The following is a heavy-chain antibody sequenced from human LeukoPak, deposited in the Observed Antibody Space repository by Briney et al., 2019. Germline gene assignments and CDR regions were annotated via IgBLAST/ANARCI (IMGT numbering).Heavy chain of an antibody. Sequence: PGGSLRPSCAASGFTFSSYAMSWVRQAPGKGLEWVSGISNSGGTTYYADSVKGRFTISRGNSRNTLYLQMDSLRAEDTAVYHCAKNLDGVATYFDYWGQGALVTVSS. CDR3: AKNLDGVATYFDY. V-gene: IGHV3-23*01. J-gene: IGHJ4*02. CDR2: ISNSGGTT. CDR1: GFTFSSYA. D-gene: IGHD5-12*01.